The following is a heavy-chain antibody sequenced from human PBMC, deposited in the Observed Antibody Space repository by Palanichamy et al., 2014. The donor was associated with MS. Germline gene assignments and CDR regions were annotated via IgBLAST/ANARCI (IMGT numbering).Heavy chain of an antibody. V-gene: IGHV3-23*01. Sequence: EVQLLESGGKSLVQPGESLRLSCAASGFTFSNYTMAWVRQAPGKGLEWVSGISGSGGSTYYADTVKGRFTISRDNSKNTLYLLMNSLRAEDTAIYYCAKSSSTSRTGWTGGDSWGQGTLVTVSS. CDR2: ISGSGGST. J-gene: IGHJ4*02. CDR1: GFTFSNYT. D-gene: IGHD6-19*01. CDR3: AKSSSTSRTGWTGGDS.